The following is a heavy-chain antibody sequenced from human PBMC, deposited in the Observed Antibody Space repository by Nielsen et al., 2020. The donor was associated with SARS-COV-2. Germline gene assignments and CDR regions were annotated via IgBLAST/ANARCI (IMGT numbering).Heavy chain of an antibody. Sequence: ASVKVSCKASGYTFTSYAMHWVRQAPGKGLEWMGGFDPEDGETIYAQKFQGRVTMTTDTSTSTAYMELRSLRSDDTAVYYCARGVITMVRGVIIILDYWGQGTLVTVSS. V-gene: IGHV1-24*01. D-gene: IGHD3-10*01. J-gene: IGHJ4*02. CDR3: ARGVITMVRGVIIILDY. CDR2: FDPEDGET. CDR1: GYTFTSYA.